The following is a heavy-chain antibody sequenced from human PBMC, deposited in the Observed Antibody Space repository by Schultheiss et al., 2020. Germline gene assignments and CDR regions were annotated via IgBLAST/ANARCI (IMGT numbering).Heavy chain of an antibody. CDR1: GGSFSGYY. D-gene: IGHD4-23*01. J-gene: IGHJ4*02. V-gene: IGHV4-34*01. CDR3: ASNSLGGGKSDY. Sequence: SETLSLTCAVYGGSFSGYYWSWIRQPPGKGLEWIGEINHSGSTNYNPSLKSRVTISVDTSKNQFSLKLSSVTAADTAVYYCASNSLGGGKSDYWGQGTLVTVSS. CDR2: INHSGST.